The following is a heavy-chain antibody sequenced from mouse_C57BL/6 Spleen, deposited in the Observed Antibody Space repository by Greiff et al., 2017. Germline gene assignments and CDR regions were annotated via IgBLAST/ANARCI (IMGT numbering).Heavy chain of an antibody. J-gene: IGHJ4*01. D-gene: IGHD1-1*01. Sequence: VQLQQPGAELVKPGASVKLSCKASGYTFTSYWMQWVKQRPGQGLEWIGEIDTSDSYTNYNQKFKGKATFTVDTSSSTTYMQLSSRTSEDSAVYYCARRRVYYGSSPYYSMDYWGHGTSVTVYS. V-gene: IGHV1-50*01. CDR1: GYTFTSYW. CDR3: ARRRVYYGSSPYYSMDY. CDR2: IDTSDSYT.